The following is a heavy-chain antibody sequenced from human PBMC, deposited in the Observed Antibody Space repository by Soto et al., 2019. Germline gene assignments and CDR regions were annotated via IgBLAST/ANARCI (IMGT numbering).Heavy chain of an antibody. Sequence: QLQLQESGPGLVKPSETLSLTCTVSGGSISSIRFSWGWLRQPPGKGMEWIGAIYNTGRTSYNPSLTSRVTISVDMSKNQFSLELNSVTAADTAVYQCVSYYTWGQGTLVTVSS. CDR2: IYNTGRT. V-gene: IGHV4-39*01. D-gene: IGHD3-22*01. J-gene: IGHJ5*02. CDR1: GGSISSIRFS. CDR3: VSYYT.